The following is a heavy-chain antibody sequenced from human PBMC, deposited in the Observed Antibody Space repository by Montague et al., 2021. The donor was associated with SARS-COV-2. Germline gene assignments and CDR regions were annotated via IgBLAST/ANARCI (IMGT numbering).Heavy chain of an antibody. CDR2: IYYRGST. CDR3: AREGLHNWFDP. Sequence: SETLSLTCTVSNGSITNYYWSWVRQPPGKRLEWIGYIYYRGSTNYNPSLESRVTMSIDTSKNQFSVKLRSVTAADTAVYFCAREGLHNWFDPWGQGTLVIVSS. J-gene: IGHJ5*02. V-gene: IGHV4-59*01. CDR1: NGSITNYY.